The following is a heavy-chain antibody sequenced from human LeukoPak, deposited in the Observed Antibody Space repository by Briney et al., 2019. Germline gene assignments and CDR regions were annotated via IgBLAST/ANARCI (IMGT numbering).Heavy chain of an antibody. Sequence: GGSLRLSCAASGFDFKNYGMHWVRQAPGKGLEGVASIRYDGSPKYYADYVRGRFTISRDNSKNMLYLQMNSLETEDTAVYYCAKDDDRHWGSSCQDYWGQGTLVTVSS. V-gene: IGHV3-30*02. CDR3: AKDDDRHWGSSCQDY. J-gene: IGHJ4*02. CDR2: IRYDGSPK. CDR1: GFDFKNYG. D-gene: IGHD2-2*01.